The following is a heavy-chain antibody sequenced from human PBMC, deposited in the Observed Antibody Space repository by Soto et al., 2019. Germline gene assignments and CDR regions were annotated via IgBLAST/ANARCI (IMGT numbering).Heavy chain of an antibody. J-gene: IGHJ6*03. CDR2: IFSNDEK. D-gene: IGHD6-19*01. CDR3: ARILFGRSVAGGYFYMDV. V-gene: IGHV2-26*01. Sequence: HVTLKESGPVLEKPTETLTLTCTVSGFSLSNGKVGVSWSRQPPGKALEWLAHIFSNDEKSYRTSLKSRLTISEDTSKSQVVLTMTNVDPVDTATYYCARILFGRSVAGGYFYMDVWGKGTTVTVSS. CDR1: GFSLSNGKVG.